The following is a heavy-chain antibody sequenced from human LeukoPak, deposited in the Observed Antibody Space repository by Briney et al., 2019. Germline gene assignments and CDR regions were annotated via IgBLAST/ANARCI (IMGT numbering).Heavy chain of an antibody. J-gene: IGHJ4*02. Sequence: TGRSLRLSCAASGFTFSDYGMHWVRQAPGKGLEWVAVISYDGSNKYSADSVKGRFTISRDNSKNTLYLQMNSLRAEDTAVYYCAKEYYYDSSGGLDYWGQGTLVTVSS. V-gene: IGHV3-30*18. CDR3: AKEYYYDSSGGLDY. D-gene: IGHD3-22*01. CDR2: ISYDGSNK. CDR1: GFTFSDYG.